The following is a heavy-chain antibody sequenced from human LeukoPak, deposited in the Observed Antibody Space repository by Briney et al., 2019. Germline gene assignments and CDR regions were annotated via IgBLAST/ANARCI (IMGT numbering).Heavy chain of an antibody. CDR1: GYTFTSYA. CDR2: INAGNGNT. Sequence: ASVKVSCKASGYTFTSYAMHWVRQAPGQRLEWMGWINAGNGNTKYSQKFQGRVTITRDTSASTAYMELSSLRSEDTAVYYCARAANMITFGGVIAQTEIFVYWGQGTLVTVSS. V-gene: IGHV1-3*01. D-gene: IGHD3-16*02. J-gene: IGHJ4*02. CDR3: ARAANMITFGGVIAQTEIFVY.